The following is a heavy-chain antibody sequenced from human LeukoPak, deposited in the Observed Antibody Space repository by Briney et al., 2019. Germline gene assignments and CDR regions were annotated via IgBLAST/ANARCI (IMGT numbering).Heavy chain of an antibody. CDR3: ARGGQGYDLNWFDP. CDR2: ISYYGSNK. Sequence: HPGGSLTLSCAPSGFTFSSYTIHWVRQAPGKGLEWVTIISYYGSNKYYADSVKGLFTISRDNSKNTLYLQMNSLRAEDTAVYYCARGGQGYDLNWFDPWGQGTLVTVSS. D-gene: IGHD3-3*01. J-gene: IGHJ5*02. CDR1: GFTFSSYT. V-gene: IGHV3-30-3*01.